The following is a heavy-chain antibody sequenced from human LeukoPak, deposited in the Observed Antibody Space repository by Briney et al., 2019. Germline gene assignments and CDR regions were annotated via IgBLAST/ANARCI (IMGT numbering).Heavy chain of an antibody. J-gene: IGHJ4*02. CDR1: GFTFSSYE. V-gene: IGHV3-48*03. CDR3: ARERGYFDY. CDR2: ISSSGSTI. Sequence: GGSLRLSCAASGFTFSSYEMNWVRQAPGKGLEWVSYISSSGSTIYYADSVKGRFTISRDNAKNSLYLQMNSLRTEDTAVYYCARERGYFDYWGQGTLVTVSS.